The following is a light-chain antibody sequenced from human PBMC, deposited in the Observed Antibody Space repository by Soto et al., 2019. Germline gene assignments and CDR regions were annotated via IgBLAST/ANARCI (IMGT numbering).Light chain of an antibody. J-gene: IGKJ4*01. Sequence: DIQMTQSPSSLSASVGDRVTITCRASQAIDNHLAWYQQKPGKAPKLLIYAASTLQSGVPSRFTGSGSGTDFTLTISSLQPEDAAIYYCQKCKVAPFTFGGGTNVEIK. CDR2: AAS. CDR1: QAIDNH. CDR3: QKCKVAPFT. V-gene: IGKV1-27*01.